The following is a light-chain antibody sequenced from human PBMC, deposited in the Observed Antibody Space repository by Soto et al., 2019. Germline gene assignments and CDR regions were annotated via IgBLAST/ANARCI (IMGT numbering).Light chain of an antibody. V-gene: IGKV3-20*01. CDR2: GAS. J-gene: IGKJ4*01. Sequence: EFVLTQSPGTLSLSPGERATRSCRASQSVGSNSLAWYQQKPGQAPRILIYGASTRAAGIPDRFSGSGSGTDFTLTISRLEPEDFAVYYCQQYGSSPPLTFGGGTKVEIK. CDR3: QQYGSSPPLT. CDR1: QSVGSNS.